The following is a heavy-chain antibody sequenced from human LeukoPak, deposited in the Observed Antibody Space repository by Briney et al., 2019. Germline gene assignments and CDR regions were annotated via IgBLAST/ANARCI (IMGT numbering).Heavy chain of an antibody. Sequence: SETLSLTCTVSGGSISSSSYYWGWIRQPPGKGLEWIGSIYYSGSTYYNPSLKSRVTISVDTSKNQFSLKLSSVTAADTAVYYCARDYYDPRGAFDIWGQGAMVTVSS. CDR3: ARDYYDPRGAFDI. V-gene: IGHV4-39*07. D-gene: IGHD3-22*01. CDR1: GGSISSSSYY. CDR2: IYYSGST. J-gene: IGHJ3*02.